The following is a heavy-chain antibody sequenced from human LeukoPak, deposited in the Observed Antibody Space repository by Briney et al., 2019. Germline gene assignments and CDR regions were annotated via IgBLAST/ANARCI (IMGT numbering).Heavy chain of an antibody. D-gene: IGHD6-19*01. V-gene: IGHV4-59*12. CDR1: GFTFSSYG. CDR3: ARVSTGWYHYFDS. CDR2: KYYSGST. Sequence: PGGSLRLSCAASGFTFSSYGMSWVRQSPGKGLEWIGHKYYSGSTYYNPSLKGRVSISVDTTIYQFSLSFSSVTAADTAVYYCARVSTGWYHYFDSWGQGTLVTVSS. J-gene: IGHJ4*02.